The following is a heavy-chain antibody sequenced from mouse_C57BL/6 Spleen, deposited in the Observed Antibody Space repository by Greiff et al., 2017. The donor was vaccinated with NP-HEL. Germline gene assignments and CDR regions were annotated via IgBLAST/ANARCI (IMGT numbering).Heavy chain of an antibody. CDR2: IYPGGGYT. J-gene: IGHJ3*01. Sequence: VQLQQSGAELVRPGTSVKMSCKASGYTFTNYWIGWAKQRPGHGLEWIGDIYPGGGYTNYNEKFKGKATLTADKSSSTAYMQFSSLTSEDSAIYYCARSSDYDYDEGGFAYWGQGTLVTVSA. D-gene: IGHD2-4*01. CDR1: GYTFTNYW. CDR3: ARSSDYDYDEGGFAY. V-gene: IGHV1-63*01.